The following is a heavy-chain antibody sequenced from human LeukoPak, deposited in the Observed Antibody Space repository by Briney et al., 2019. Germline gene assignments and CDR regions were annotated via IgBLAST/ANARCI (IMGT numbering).Heavy chain of an antibody. CDR3: AKDALWASGSPIDY. CDR2: VYSGGST. V-gene: IGHV3-66*01. J-gene: IGHJ4*02. CDR1: GFTVSSNY. D-gene: IGHD1-26*01. Sequence: PGGSLGLSCAASGFTVSSNYMSWVRQAPGKGLEWVSVVYSGGSTYYADSVKGRFTISRDNSQNTLYLQMNSLRAEDTAVYYCAKDALWASGSPIDYWGQGTLVTVSS.